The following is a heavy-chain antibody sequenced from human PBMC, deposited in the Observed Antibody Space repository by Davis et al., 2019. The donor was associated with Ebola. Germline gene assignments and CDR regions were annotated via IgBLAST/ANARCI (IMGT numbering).Heavy chain of an antibody. D-gene: IGHD3-22*01. Sequence: PGGSLRLSCAASGFTFSNYAMNWVRQAPGKGLEWVSTISGSGDSTYYADSVKGRFTISRDDSKNTLYLQMTSLRAEDTAVYYCAKDRRRDTMIAVVITWIDYWGQGTLVTVSS. CDR3: AKDRRRDTMIAVVITWIDY. CDR2: ISGSGDST. J-gene: IGHJ4*02. CDR1: GFTFSNYA. V-gene: IGHV3-23*01.